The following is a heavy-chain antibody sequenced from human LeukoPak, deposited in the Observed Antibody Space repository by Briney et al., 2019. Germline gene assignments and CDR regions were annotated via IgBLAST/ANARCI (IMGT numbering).Heavy chain of an antibody. V-gene: IGHV3-74*01. Sequence: GSLRLSCAASGFTFSGSAMHWVRQAPGKGLVWVSRINSDGSSTSYADSVKGRFTISRDNAKNTLYLQMNSLRAEDTAVYYCARDPRFYGDYDYWGQGTLVTVSS. J-gene: IGHJ4*02. CDR1: GFTFSGSA. D-gene: IGHD4-17*01. CDR2: INSDGSST. CDR3: ARDPRFYGDYDY.